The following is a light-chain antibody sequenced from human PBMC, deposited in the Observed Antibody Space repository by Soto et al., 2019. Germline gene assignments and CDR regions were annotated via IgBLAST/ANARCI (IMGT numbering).Light chain of an antibody. CDR3: QQYGRSPLT. Sequence: EIVLTQSPGTLSLTTGERATLSCRASQSVSSSDLAWYQQKPGQAPRLLIYGASSRATGIPDRFSGSGSGTDFTLTISRLEPEDFAVYHCQQYGRSPLTFGGGTKVDIK. J-gene: IGKJ4*01. V-gene: IGKV3-20*01. CDR2: GAS. CDR1: QSVSSSD.